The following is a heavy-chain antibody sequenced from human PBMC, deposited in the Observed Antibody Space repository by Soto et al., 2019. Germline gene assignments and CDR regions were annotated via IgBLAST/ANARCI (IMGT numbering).Heavy chain of an antibody. CDR2: ISSSGSTI. J-gene: IGHJ3*02. CDR3: ASSPQPYYYDSSGYFAFDI. V-gene: IGHV3-11*01. D-gene: IGHD3-22*01. Sequence: GGSLRLSCAASGFTFSDYYMSWIRQAPGKGLEWVSYISSSGSTIYYADSVKGRVTISRDNAKNSLYLQMNSLRAEDTAVYYCASSPQPYYYDSSGYFAFDIWGQGTMVTVS. CDR1: GFTFSDYY.